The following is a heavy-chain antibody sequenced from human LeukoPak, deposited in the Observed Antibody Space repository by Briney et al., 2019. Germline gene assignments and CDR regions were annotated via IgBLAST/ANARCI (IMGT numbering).Heavy chain of an antibody. V-gene: IGHV4-34*01. D-gene: IGHD3-16*01. J-gene: IGHJ4*02. Sequence: SETLSLTCAVYGGSFSGYYWSWIRQAPGKGLEWIGEINHSGSTNYNPSLKSRVTISVDTSKNQFSLKLSSVTAADTAVYYCARAPRGDYWGQGTLVTVSS. CDR1: GGSFSGYY. CDR3: ARAPRGDY. CDR2: INHSGST.